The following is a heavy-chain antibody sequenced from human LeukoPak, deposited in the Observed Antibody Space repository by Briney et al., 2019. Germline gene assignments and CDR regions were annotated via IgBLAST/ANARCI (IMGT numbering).Heavy chain of an antibody. J-gene: IGHJ4*02. V-gene: IGHV1-24*01. D-gene: IGHD3-22*01. CDR3: ATFGAAVMDYYDSSGYYYFDY. CDR1: GYTLTELS. Sequence: GASVKVSCKVSGYTLTELSMHWVRQAPGKGLEWMGGFDPEDGETIYAQKFQGRVTMTEGTSTDTAYMELSSLRSEDTAVYYCATFGAAVMDYYDSSGYYYFDYWGQGTLVTVSS. CDR2: FDPEDGET.